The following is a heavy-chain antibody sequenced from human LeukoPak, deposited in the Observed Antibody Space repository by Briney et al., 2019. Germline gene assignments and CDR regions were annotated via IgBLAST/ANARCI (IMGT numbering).Heavy chain of an antibody. CDR3: ARDHAQTYYYDSSGYYSY. J-gene: IGHJ4*02. CDR2: INPSGGST. D-gene: IGHD3-22*01. Sequence: GASVKLSCKASGYTFTSYYIHWVRQAPGQGLEWMGIINPSGGSTSYAQKFQGRVTMTRDTSTSTVYMELSSLRSEDTAVYYCARDHAQTYYYDSSGYYSYWGQGTLVTVSS. CDR1: GYTFTSYY. V-gene: IGHV1-46*01.